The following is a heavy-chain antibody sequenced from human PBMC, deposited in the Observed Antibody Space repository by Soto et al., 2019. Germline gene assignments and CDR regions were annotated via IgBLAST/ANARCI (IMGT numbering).Heavy chain of an antibody. CDR2: TRNKANSYTT. D-gene: IGHD3-3*02. CDR1: GFTFSDHY. V-gene: IGHV3-72*01. CDR3: ARVPLADLCYFVY. Sequence: EVQLVESGGGLVQPGGSLRLSCAASGFTFSDHYMDWVRQAPGKGLEWVGRTRNKANSYTTEYAAAVKGRFTISRDDSKNSLYLQMNSLKTEDTAVYYCARVPLADLCYFVYWGQGTLVTVSS. J-gene: IGHJ4*02.